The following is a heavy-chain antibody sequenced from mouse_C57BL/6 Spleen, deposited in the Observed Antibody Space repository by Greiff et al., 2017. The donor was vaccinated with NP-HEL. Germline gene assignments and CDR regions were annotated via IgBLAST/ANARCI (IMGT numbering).Heavy chain of an antibody. CDR2: IDPETGGT. V-gene: IGHV1-15*01. CDR1: GYTFTDYE. Sequence: QVQLKQSGAELVRPGASVTLSCKASGYTFTDYEMHWVKQTPVHGLEWIGAIDPETGGTAYNQKFKGKAILTADKSSSTAYMELRSLTSEDSSVYYCTRRFGSYRYFDVWGTRTTVTVSS. D-gene: IGHD1-1*02. J-gene: IGHJ1*03. CDR3: TRRFGSYRYFDV.